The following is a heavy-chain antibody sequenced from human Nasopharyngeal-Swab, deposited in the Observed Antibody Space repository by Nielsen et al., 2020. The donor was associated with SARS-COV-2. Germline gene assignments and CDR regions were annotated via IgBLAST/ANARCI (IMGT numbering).Heavy chain of an antibody. Sequence: SETLSLTCTVSGGSISSGGYYWSWIRQHPGKGLEWIGYIYYSGSTYYNPSLKSRVTISVDTSKNQFSLKLSSVTAADTAVYYCAREGIVVVPAAMDPDNYYYYMDVWGKGTTVTVSS. CDR2: IYYSGST. CDR1: GGSISSGGYY. D-gene: IGHD2-2*01. V-gene: IGHV4-31*03. J-gene: IGHJ6*03. CDR3: AREGIVVVPAAMDPDNYYYYMDV.